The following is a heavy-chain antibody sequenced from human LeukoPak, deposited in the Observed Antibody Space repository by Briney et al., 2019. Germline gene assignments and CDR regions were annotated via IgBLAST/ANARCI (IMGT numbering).Heavy chain of an antibody. V-gene: IGHV4-59*08. J-gene: IGHJ4*02. D-gene: IGHD2-15*01. CDR1: GGSISSYY. CDR3: ARAVYCSGGSCETNFDY. CDR2: IYYSGST. Sequence: TSETLSLTCTVSGGSISSYYWSWIRQPPGKGLEWIGYIYYSGSTNYNPSLKSRVTISVDTSKNQFSLKLSSVTAADTAVYYCARAVYCSGGSCETNFDYWGQGTLVTVSS.